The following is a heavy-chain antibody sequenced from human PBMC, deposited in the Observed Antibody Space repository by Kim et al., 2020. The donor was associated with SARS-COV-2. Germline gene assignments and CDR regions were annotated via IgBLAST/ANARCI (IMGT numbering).Heavy chain of an antibody. V-gene: IGHV1-3*01. CDR2: INAGNGNT. J-gene: IGHJ4*02. CDR3: ARGGVGATGTPQEY. Sequence: ASVKVSCKASGYTFTSYAMHWVRQAPGQRLEWMGWINAGNGNTKYSQKFQGRVTITRDTSASTAYMELSSLRSEDTAVYYCARGGVGATGTPQEYWGQGTLVTVSS. D-gene: IGHD1-26*01. CDR1: GYTFTSYA.